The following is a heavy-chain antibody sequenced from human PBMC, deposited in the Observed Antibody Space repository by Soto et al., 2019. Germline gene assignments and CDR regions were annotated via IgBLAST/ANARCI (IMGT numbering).Heavy chain of an antibody. J-gene: IGHJ4*02. CDR1: GFTFSSYG. V-gene: IGHV3-30*18. CDR2: ISYDGSNK. Sequence: GGSLRLSCAASGFTFSSYGMHWVRQAPGKGLEWVAVISYDGSNKYYADSVKGRFTISRDNSKNTLYLQMNSLRAEDTAVYYCAKDRRARGTSSSSLGYWGQGTLVTVSS. CDR3: AKDRRARGTSSSSLGY. D-gene: IGHD6-6*01.